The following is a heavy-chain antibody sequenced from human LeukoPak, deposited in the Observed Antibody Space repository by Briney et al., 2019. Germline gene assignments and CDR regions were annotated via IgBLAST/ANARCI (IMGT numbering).Heavy chain of an antibody. CDR3: ARSETGKLDY. V-gene: IGHV1-2*02. CDR2: INPNSGGT. J-gene: IGHJ4*02. Sequence: ASVKVSCKASGYTFTGYYMHWVRQAPGQGLEWMGWINPNSGGTNYAQKFQGRVTMTRDTSISTAYMELSSVTAADTAVYYCARSETGKLDYWGQGTLVTVSS. CDR1: GYTFTGYY.